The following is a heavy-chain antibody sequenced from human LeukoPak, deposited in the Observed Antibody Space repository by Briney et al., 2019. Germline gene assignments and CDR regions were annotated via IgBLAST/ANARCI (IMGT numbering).Heavy chain of an antibody. CDR3: ARDKRYSSSPVNPPWEY. J-gene: IGHJ4*02. CDR2: INPDSGGT. Sequence: ASVKVSCKTSGYSFTDYYMHWVRQAPGQGLEWLGWINPDSGGTNYAQKFQGRVTMTRGTSINTAYLELSRLRSDDTAVYYCARDKRYSSSPVNPPWEYWGQGTLVTVSS. V-gene: IGHV1-2*02. D-gene: IGHD6-13*01. CDR1: GYSFTDYY.